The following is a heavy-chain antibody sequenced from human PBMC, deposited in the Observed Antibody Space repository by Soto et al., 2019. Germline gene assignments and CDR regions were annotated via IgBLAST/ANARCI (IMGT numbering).Heavy chain of an antibody. V-gene: IGHV3-30*18. Sequence: QVQLVESGGGVVQPGRSLRLSCAASGFTFSSYGMHWVHQAPGKGLEWVAVISYDGNNKYYADSVKGRFTISRDNSKNTVFLHMTSLRREDSAVYHCVKAQERSAQYFAVVITAFDFWGQGTMVTVSS. CDR3: VKAQERSAQYFAVVITAFDF. CDR2: ISYDGNNK. CDR1: GFTFSSYG. J-gene: IGHJ3*01. D-gene: IGHD3-22*01.